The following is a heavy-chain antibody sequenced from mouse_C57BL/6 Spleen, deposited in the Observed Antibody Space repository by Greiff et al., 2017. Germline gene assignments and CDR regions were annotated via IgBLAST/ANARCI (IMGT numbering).Heavy chain of an antibody. J-gene: IGHJ4*01. V-gene: IGHV7-3*01. Sequence: EVKLVESGGGLVQPGGSLSLSCAASGFTFTDYYMSWVRQPPGRALEWLGFIRNKANGYTTEYSASVKGRFTISRDNYQSILYLQMNALRAEDSATYYCARYERDDGYLYAMDYWGQGTSVTVSS. CDR2: IRNKANGYTT. CDR1: GFTFTDYY. CDR3: ARYERDDGYLYAMDY. D-gene: IGHD2-3*01.